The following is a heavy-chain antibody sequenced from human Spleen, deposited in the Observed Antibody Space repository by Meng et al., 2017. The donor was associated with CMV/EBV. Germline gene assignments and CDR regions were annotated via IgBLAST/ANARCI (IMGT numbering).Heavy chain of an antibody. CDR2: IGTGGAT. V-gene: IGHV3-13*01. Sequence: GGSLRLSCAASGFTFNNYDMHWVRQPTGKGLEWVSGIGTGGATFDAGSVKGRFTISRENAKDSLYLQMDSLRAGDTALYYCVSGSYGWDYWGQGTLVTVSS. J-gene: IGHJ4*02. CDR3: VSGSYGWDY. CDR1: GFTFNNYD. D-gene: IGHD2-15*01.